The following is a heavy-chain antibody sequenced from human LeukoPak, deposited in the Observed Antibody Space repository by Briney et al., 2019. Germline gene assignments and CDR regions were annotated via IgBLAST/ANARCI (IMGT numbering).Heavy chain of an antibody. CDR1: GFTFSSYW. Sequence: PGGSLRLSCAASGFTFSSYWMSWVRQTPGKGLEWVANIKQDGSEKNYVDFVKGRFTISRDNAKNSLYLQMDSLRAGDTAVYYCARDSGTTVTLGEPDYWGQGTLVTVSS. J-gene: IGHJ4*02. V-gene: IGHV3-7*01. D-gene: IGHD4-17*01. CDR3: ARDSGTTVTLGEPDY. CDR2: IKQDGSEK.